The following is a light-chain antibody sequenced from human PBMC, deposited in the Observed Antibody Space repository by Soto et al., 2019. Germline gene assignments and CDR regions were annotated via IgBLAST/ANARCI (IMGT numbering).Light chain of an antibody. V-gene: IGKV1-6*01. Sequence: AMQMTQSPSSLSASVGDRVTITCRASQGIRNDLGWYQQKPGKAPKLLIYAASSLQSGLPSRFSASGSGTDFTLTITSLPPEDFATYYCLQDYNYPYTFGQGTKLEIK. CDR3: LQDYNYPYT. CDR2: AAS. J-gene: IGKJ2*01. CDR1: QGIRND.